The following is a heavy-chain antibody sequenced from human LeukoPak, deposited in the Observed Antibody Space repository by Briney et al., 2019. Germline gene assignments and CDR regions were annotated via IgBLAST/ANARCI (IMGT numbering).Heavy chain of an antibody. D-gene: IGHD3-16*01. CDR1: GYTFTSYG. CDR3: ARVWSYGGPDWYFDL. Sequence: ASVKVSCKASGYTFTSYGISWVRQAPGQGLEWMGWISAYNGNTNYAQKLQGRVTMTTDTSTSTAYMELRSLRSDDTVVYYCARVWSYGGPDWYFDLWGRGTLVTVSS. V-gene: IGHV1-18*01. J-gene: IGHJ2*01. CDR2: ISAYNGNT.